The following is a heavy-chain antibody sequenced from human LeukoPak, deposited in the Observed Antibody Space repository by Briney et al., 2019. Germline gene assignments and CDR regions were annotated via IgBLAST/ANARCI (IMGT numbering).Heavy chain of an antibody. D-gene: IGHD3-22*01. CDR1: GYTFTSYY. CDR2: INPSGGST. Sequence: ASVKFSCKASGYTFTSYYMHWVRQAPGQGLEWMGIINPSGGSTSYAQKFQGRVTMTRDTSTSTVYMELSSLRSEDTAVYYCARDYPYYYDSSGYYPANYFDYWGQGTLVTVSP. J-gene: IGHJ4*02. V-gene: IGHV1-46*01. CDR3: ARDYPYYYDSSGYYPANYFDY.